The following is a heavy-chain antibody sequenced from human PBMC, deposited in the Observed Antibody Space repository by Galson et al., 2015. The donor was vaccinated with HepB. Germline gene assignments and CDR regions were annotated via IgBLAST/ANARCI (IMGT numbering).Heavy chain of an antibody. D-gene: IGHD2-15*01. CDR2: ISYDGSNK. CDR1: GFTFSSYG. CDR3: AKSPHSKYCSGGSCYSDYYGMDV. V-gene: IGHV3-30*18. Sequence: SLRLSCAASGFTFSSYGMHWVRQAPGKGLEWVAVISYDGSNKYYADSVKGRFTISRDNSKNTLYLQMNSLRAEDTAVYYCAKSPHSKYCSGGSCYSDYYGMDVWGQGTTVTVSS. J-gene: IGHJ6*02.